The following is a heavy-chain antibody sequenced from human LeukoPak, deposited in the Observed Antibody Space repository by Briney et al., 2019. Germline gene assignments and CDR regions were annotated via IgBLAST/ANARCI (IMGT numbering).Heavy chain of an antibody. CDR1: GFTFSSYE. V-gene: IGHV3-48*03. Sequence: GGSLRLSCAASGFTFSSYEMSWVRQAPGKWLEWVSNISSSNTTIHYADSVKGRFTISRDNARNSLYLQMNSLRAEDTAVYYCARSRRDNYYYYYGMDVWGQGTTVTVSS. CDR3: ARSRRDNYYYYYGMDV. D-gene: IGHD5-24*01. CDR2: ISSSNTTI. J-gene: IGHJ6*02.